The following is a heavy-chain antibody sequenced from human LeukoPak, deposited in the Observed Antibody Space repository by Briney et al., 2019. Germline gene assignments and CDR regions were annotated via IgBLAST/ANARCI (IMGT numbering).Heavy chain of an antibody. V-gene: IGHV3-7*01. CDR3: ARGSSAGASLRHDY. J-gene: IGHJ4*02. CDR2: IKQDGSEE. D-gene: IGHD1-26*01. CDR1: VFTFSSYW. Sequence: PGGSLRLSCAASVFTFSSYWMSWVRQAPGKGLEGVANIKQDGSEENFVDSVKGRFTISRDNAKKSLYLQMHSMRAEDTAVDYCARGSSAGASLRHDYWGQGTLVTVSS.